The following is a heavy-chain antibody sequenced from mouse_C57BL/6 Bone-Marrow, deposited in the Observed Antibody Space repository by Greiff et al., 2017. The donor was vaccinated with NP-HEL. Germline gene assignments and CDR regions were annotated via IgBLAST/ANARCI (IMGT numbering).Heavy chain of an antibody. Sequence: QVQLKESGPELVKPGASVKISCKASGYTFSTSWMNWMKQRPGTGLEWIGRIYPGDGDTHYSGNFEGKASLTADKSSNSAYMQLSSLTSEDSAVYFCARGESWGAFFDYGGQGTTLTVSS. CDR2: IYPGDGDT. CDR3: ARGESWGAFFDY. J-gene: IGHJ2*01. D-gene: IGHD6-1*01. V-gene: IGHV1-82*01. CDR1: GYTFSTSW.